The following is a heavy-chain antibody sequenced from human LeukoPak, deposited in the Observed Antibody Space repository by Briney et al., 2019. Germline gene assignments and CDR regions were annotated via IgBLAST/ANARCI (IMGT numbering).Heavy chain of an antibody. D-gene: IGHD6-6*01. CDR3: ARSAIPKTFAARRLGYYYVDV. CDR2: ISSSSAYI. V-gene: IGHV3-21*01. Sequence: GGSLRLSCAASGFAFSDYSMDWVRQAPGKGLEWVSSISSSSAYIFYADSVKGRFTISRDNAKNSLFLQMNSLRAEDTAVYYCARSAIPKTFAARRLGYYYVDVWGKGTTVTVSS. CDR1: GFAFSDYS. J-gene: IGHJ6*03.